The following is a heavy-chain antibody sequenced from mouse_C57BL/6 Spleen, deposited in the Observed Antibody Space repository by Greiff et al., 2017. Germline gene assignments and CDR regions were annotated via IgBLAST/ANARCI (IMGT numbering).Heavy chain of an antibody. J-gene: IGHJ3*01. Sequence: VKVVESGAELVRPGTSVKVSCKASGYAFTNYLIEWVKQRPGQGLEWIGVINPGSGGTNYNEKFKGKATLTADKSSSTAYMQLSSLTSEDSAVYFCARRAAQGGAYWGQGTLVTVSA. D-gene: IGHD3-2*02. V-gene: IGHV1-54*01. CDR1: GYAFTNYL. CDR2: INPGSGGT. CDR3: ARRAAQGGAY.